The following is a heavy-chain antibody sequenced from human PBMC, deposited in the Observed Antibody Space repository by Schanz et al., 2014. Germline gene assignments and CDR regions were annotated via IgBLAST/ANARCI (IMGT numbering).Heavy chain of an antibody. CDR3: ARGTMPGTFDI. V-gene: IGHV1-3*01. Sequence: QVQLVQSGAEVKKPGASVKVSCKASGYSFTPFPIHWVRQAPGQRLEWMGWINVGNGNMKYSQKLQGRVTMTADTSTSTAYMDLRSLRYEDTALYYCARGTMPGTFDIWGQGTMVTVSS. CDR2: INVGNGNM. D-gene: IGHD2-2*01. J-gene: IGHJ3*02. CDR1: GYSFTPFP.